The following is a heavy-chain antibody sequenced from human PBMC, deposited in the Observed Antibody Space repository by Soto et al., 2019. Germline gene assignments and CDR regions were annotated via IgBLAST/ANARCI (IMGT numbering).Heavy chain of an antibody. Sequence: GGSLRLSCAASGFTFSSYSMNWVRQAPGKGLEWVSSISSSSSYIYYADSVKGRFTISRDNAKNSLYLQMNSLRAEDTAVYYCAREGWELPSPYFDYWGQGTLVTVSS. CDR3: AREGWELPSPYFDY. D-gene: IGHD1-26*01. CDR2: ISSSSSYI. V-gene: IGHV3-21*01. J-gene: IGHJ4*02. CDR1: GFTFSSYS.